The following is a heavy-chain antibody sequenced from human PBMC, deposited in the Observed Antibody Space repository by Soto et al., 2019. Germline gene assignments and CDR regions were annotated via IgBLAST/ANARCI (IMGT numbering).Heavy chain of an antibody. J-gene: IGHJ5*02. CDR2: INHTGGT. Sequence: SETLSLTCAVYGGSVNGYYWNWIRQPPGKGLEWIGEINHTGGTHYNPSLKSRVTMSVDTFKNQFSLRLSSVTAADTAIYYCARHGSIGARLNYFDPWGQGTQVTVSS. V-gene: IGHV4-34*01. CDR3: ARHGSIGARLNYFDP. D-gene: IGHD6-6*01. CDR1: GGSVNGYY.